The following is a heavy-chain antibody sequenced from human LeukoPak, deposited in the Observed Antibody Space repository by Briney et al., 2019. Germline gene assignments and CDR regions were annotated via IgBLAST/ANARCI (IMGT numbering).Heavy chain of an antibody. D-gene: IGHD2-8*01. CDR2: TYYRSKWYN. Sequence: SQTLSLTCAISGDSVSSNSAAWNWIRQSPSRGLEWLGSTYYRSKWYNDYAVSVKSRVSISPDTSKNQFSLQLNSATPEDSAVYYCARTHGYIDYWGQGTLVTVSS. V-gene: IGHV6-1*01. CDR1: GDSVSSNSAA. J-gene: IGHJ4*02. CDR3: ARTHGYIDY.